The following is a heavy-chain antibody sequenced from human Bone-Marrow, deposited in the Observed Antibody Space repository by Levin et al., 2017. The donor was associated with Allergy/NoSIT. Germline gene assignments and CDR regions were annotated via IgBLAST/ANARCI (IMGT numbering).Heavy chain of an antibody. CDR3: ARQADNWFDP. CDR1: GGSIRSGTIY. J-gene: IGHJ5*02. D-gene: IGHD6-19*01. Sequence: SETLSLTCSVSGGSIRSGTIYWGWIRQPPGKGLEWIGNIYYSGTTYSNPSLKSRVTISADTSKNQLSLKLSSVTAADTAVYYCARQADNWFDPWGQGTLVTVSS. CDR2: IYYSGTT. V-gene: IGHV4-39*01.